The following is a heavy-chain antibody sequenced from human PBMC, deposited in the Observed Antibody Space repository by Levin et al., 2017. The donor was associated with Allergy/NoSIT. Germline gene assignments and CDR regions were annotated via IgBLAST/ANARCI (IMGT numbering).Heavy chain of an antibody. Sequence: SQTLSLTCTVSGGSISTYSWSWVRPPAGKGLEFIGRIATSGSISYNSSLRSRVTMSLDTSKNQFSLKLSSVTAADTAIYYCARDDKDYYYSRGYSSGRGAFDFWGQGTMVTVSS. J-gene: IGHJ3*01. D-gene: IGHD3-22*01. CDR1: GGSISTYS. CDR3: ARDDKDYYYSRGYSSGRGAFDF. V-gene: IGHV4-4*07. CDR2: IATSGSI.